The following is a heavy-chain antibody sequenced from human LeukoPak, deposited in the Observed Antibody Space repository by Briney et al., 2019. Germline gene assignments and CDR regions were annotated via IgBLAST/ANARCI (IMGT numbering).Heavy chain of an antibody. V-gene: IGHV3-33*06. CDR1: GFTFSSYG. J-gene: IGHJ4*02. Sequence: GGSLRLSCAASGFTFSSYGTHWVRQAPGKGLEWVAVIWYDGSNKYYADSVKGRFTISRDNSKNTLYLQMNSLRAEDTAVYYCAKDGAASGKYQLLSSFDYWGQGTLVTVSS. CDR2: IWYDGSNK. D-gene: IGHD2-2*01. CDR3: AKDGAASGKYQLLSSFDY.